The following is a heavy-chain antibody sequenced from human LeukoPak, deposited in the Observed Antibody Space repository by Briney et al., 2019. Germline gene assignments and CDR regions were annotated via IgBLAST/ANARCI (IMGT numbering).Heavy chain of an antibody. CDR1: GFTFSSDW. D-gene: IGHD3-10*01. J-gene: IGHJ3*02. Sequence: GGSLRLSCAASGFTFSSDWMSWVRQAPGKGLEWVANIKQDGSEKYYVDSVKGRFTISRDNAKNSLYLQMNSLRAEDTAVFYCARGGMVRRVMGAFDIWGQGTLVTVSS. CDR2: IKQDGSEK. V-gene: IGHV3-7*01. CDR3: ARGGMVRRVMGAFDI.